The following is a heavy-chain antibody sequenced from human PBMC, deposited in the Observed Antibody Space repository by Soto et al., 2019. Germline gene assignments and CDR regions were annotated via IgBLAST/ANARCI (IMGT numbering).Heavy chain of an antibody. CDR3: ARNARIQLWSYYYYYGMDV. CDR2: IYYSGST. CDR1: GGSVSSGSYY. Sequence: SETLSLTCTVSGGSVSSGSYYWSWIRQPPGKGLEWIGYIYYSGSTNYNPSLKSRVTISVDTSKNQSSLKLSSVTAADTAVYYCARNARIQLWSYYYYYGMDVWGQGTTVTVSS. V-gene: IGHV4-61*01. J-gene: IGHJ6*02. D-gene: IGHD5-18*01.